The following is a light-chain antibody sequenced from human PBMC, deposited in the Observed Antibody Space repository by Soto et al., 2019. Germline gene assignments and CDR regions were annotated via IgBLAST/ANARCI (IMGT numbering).Light chain of an antibody. CDR2: DAS. CDR1: QSIYDY. J-gene: IGKJ1*01. CDR3: QQRYQWLT. V-gene: IGKV3-11*01. Sequence: EIVLTQSPATLSLSPGERATLSCRASQSIYDYVAWYQQKPGQAPRLLLYDASNRATDIPARFSGSGSGTDFTLNISSLEPEDFAIYYCQQRYQWLTFGPGTKVEVK.